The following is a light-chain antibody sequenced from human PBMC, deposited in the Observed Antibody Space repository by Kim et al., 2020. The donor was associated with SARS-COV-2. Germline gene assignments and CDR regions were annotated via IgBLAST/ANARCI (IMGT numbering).Light chain of an antibody. J-gene: IGLJ1*01. CDR3: SSYTSSSLYV. V-gene: IGLV2-14*01. CDR1: SSDVGGYDY. CDR2: DVS. Sequence: QSALTQPASVSGSPGQSITISCTGTSSDVGGYDYVSWYQQRPGEVPKVMIYDVSNRPSGVSDRFSGSKSGNTASLTISGLQAEDEADYYCSSYTSSSLYVFGTGTKVTVL.